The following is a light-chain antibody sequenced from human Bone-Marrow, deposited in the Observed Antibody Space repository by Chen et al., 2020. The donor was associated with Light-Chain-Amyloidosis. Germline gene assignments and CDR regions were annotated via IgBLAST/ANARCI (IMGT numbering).Light chain of an antibody. CDR1: DLPTKY. Sequence: SYELTQPPSGSVSPGQTARITCSGDDLPTKYAYWYQQKPGQAPVLVIHRDTERPSGFSERFSGSSSGTTATLTISGVQAEDEADYHCQSADSSGTYEVIFGGGTKLTGL. CDR3: QSADSSGTYEVI. V-gene: IGLV3-25*03. CDR2: RDT. J-gene: IGLJ2*01.